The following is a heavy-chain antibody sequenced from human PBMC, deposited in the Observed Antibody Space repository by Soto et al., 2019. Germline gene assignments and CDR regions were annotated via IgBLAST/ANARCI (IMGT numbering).Heavy chain of an antibody. CDR3: AKDTAGAFDP. D-gene: IGHD6-19*01. CDR1: GFTFSSYG. V-gene: IGHV3-30*18. CDR2: ISYDGSNK. Sequence: QVQLVESGGGVVQPGRSLRLSCAASGFTFSSYGMHWVRQAPGKGLEWVAVISYDGSNKYYADSVKGRFTISRDNSKNTLYLQMTSLRAEDTAVYYCAKDTAGAFDPWGQGTLFTVSS. J-gene: IGHJ5*02.